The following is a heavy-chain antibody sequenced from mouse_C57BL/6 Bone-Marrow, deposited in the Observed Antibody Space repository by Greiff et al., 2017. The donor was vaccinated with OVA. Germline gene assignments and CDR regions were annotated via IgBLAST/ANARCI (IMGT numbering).Heavy chain of an antibody. CDR3: SWGGSTVVGSGSIDV. V-gene: IGHV1-50*01. CDR1: GYTFTSYW. J-gene: IGHJ1*03. D-gene: IGHD1-1*01. CDR2: IDPSDGNT. Sequence: VQLQQPGAELVKPGASVKLSCKASGYTFTSYWMQWVKQRPGQGLEWIGEIDPSDGNTNYNQKFKGKATLTVDKSSSTAYMQLRSLTSEDSAVYYCSWGGSTVVGSGSIDVWGTGTTVTVSS.